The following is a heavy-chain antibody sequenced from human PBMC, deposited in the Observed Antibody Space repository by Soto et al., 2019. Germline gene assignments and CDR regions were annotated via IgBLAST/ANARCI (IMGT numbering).Heavy chain of an antibody. CDR3: ARETSQNVYSHYGMDV. V-gene: IGHV4-34*01. CDR1: GESFSGFY. CDR2: INDSGPT. Sequence: PYTLSLTDSMCGESFSGFYWRWICQPLGKGVAWIGEINDSGPTNYNPSLKSRVTISADTSKTHFSLRLTSVTAADTAVYYCARETSQNVYSHYGMDVWGQGTTVT. J-gene: IGHJ6*02.